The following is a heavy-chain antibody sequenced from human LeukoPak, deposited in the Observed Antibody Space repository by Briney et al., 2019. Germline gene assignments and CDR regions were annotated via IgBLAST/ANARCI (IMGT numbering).Heavy chain of an antibody. V-gene: IGHV3-33*01. CDR1: GFTLRSNG. J-gene: IGHJ3*02. CDR3: ARDDALGDNALDI. CDR2: RLNDGSQE. Sequence: GGPLRFPCARSGFTLRSNGMNWVGQVPGRGLEGGAVRLNDGSQEKYADSVKGRFTISRDNSKNTLFLQMNSLRAEDTAVYYCARDDALGDNALDIWGQGTMVTVSS. D-gene: IGHD3-16*01.